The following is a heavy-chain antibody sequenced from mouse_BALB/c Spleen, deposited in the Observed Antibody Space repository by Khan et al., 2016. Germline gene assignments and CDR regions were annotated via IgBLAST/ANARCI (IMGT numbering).Heavy chain of an antibody. CDR3: AGSYNGYGFAY. D-gene: IGHD2-14*01. J-gene: IGHJ3*01. Sequence: QVQLQQSGAELVRPGTSVKVSCKASGYAFTNYLMEWIKQRPGQGLEWIGVINPGSGGTNYTEKFKDRATLTADNSTSTAYMQLSSLTSDDSAGYFCAGSYNGYGFAYWGQGTLVTVSA. CDR1: GYAFTNYL. CDR2: INPGSGGT. V-gene: IGHV1-54*01.